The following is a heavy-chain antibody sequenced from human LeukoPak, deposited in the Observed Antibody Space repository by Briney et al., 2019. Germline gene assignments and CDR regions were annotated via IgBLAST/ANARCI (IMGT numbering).Heavy chain of an antibody. D-gene: IGHD1-14*01. CDR2: IYYSVRT. J-gene: IGHJ6*03. Sequence: PSETLSLTCTVSGGSISSSSYYWGWIRQPPGKGLEWIGSIYYSVRTYNNPSLKSRVTISVDTSKNQFSLKLSSVTAADTAVYYCARVTTYYNYYYMDVWGKGPRSPSP. V-gene: IGHV4-39*07. CDR1: GGSISSSSYY. CDR3: ARVTTYYNYYYMDV.